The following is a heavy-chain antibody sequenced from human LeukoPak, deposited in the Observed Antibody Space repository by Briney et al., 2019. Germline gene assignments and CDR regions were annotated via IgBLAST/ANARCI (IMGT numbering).Heavy chain of an antibody. CDR3: ARDSAAYCGGDCYSPDY. J-gene: IGHJ4*02. Sequence: PGGSLRLSCAASGFTFSSYWMHWVRQAPGKGLVWVSRINSDGSSTSYADSVKGRFTISRDNAKNTLYLQMNSLRVEDTAVYYCARDSAAYCGGDCYSPDYWGQGTLVTVSS. CDR1: GFTFSSYW. V-gene: IGHV3-74*01. D-gene: IGHD2-21*02. CDR2: INSDGSST.